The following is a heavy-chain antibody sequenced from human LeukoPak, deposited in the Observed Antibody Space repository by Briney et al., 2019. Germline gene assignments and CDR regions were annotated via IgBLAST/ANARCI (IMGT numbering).Heavy chain of an antibody. V-gene: IGHV1-18*01. CDR3: ARSGGYCSSTSCYLFDY. CDR1: GGTFSSYA. CDR2: ISAYNGNT. J-gene: IGHJ4*02. Sequence: ASVKVSCKASGGTFSSYAISWVRQAPGQRLEWMGWISAYNGNTNYAQKLQGRVTMTTDTSTSTAYMELRSLRSDDTAVYYCARSGGYCSSTSCYLFDYWGQGTLVTVSS. D-gene: IGHD2-2*01.